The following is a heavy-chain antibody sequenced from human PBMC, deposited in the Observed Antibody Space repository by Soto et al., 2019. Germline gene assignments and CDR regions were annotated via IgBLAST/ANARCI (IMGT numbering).Heavy chain of an antibody. V-gene: IGHV4-4*07. J-gene: IGHJ6*02. CDR2: IYVGGGT. CDR1: GASLSSYS. D-gene: IGHD2-15*01. Sequence: SETLSLTCTVFGASLSSYSWNWIRQPAGKGLEWIGRIYVGGGTNYIPSLKGRVTMFLDTSKNHFSLNLDSVTAADTAVYFCARTGEDTSYGLDVWGQGTTVTVSS. CDR3: ARTGEDTSYGLDV.